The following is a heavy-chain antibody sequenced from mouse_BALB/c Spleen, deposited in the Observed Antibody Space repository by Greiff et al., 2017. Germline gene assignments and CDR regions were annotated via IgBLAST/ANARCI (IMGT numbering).Heavy chain of an antibody. D-gene: IGHD1-1*01. V-gene: IGHV5-9-4*01. CDR1: GFTFSSYA. J-gene: IGHJ2*01. Sequence: EVKLMESGGGLVKPGGSLKLSCAASGFTFSSYAMSWVRQSPEKRLEWVAEISSGGSYTYYPDSVKGRFTISRDNAKNTLYLQMSSLRSEDTAMYYCAIDWASGSSSYFDYWGQGTTLTVSS. CDR3: AIDWASGSSSYFDY. CDR2: ISSGGSYT.